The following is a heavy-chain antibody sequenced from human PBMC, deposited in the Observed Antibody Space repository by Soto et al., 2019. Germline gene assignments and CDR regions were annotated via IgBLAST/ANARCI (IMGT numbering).Heavy chain of an antibody. J-gene: IGHJ4*02. CDR1: GYTFTSYD. Sequence: QVQLVQSGAEVKKPGTSVKVSCKASGYTFTSYDSNWVRQATGQGLEWMGWMNPNSGNTGYAQKFQGIVPKTRNISISTAYMKLSSLRSEDTAVYYCARTLYGDNVDYWGQGTLVTVSS. D-gene: IGHD4-17*01. V-gene: IGHV1-8*01. CDR2: MNPNSGNT. CDR3: ARTLYGDNVDY.